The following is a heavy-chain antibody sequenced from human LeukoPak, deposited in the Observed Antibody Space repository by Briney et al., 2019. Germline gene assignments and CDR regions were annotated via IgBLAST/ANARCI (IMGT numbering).Heavy chain of an antibody. J-gene: IGHJ4*02. V-gene: IGHV4-59*08. CDR1: GGSISSYY. Sequence: SETLSLTCTVSGGSISSYYWSWIRQPPGKGLEWIGYIYYSGSTNYNPSLKSRVTISVDTSKNQFSLKLSSVIAADTAVYYCASSYYYGSGSPRLFDYWGQGTLVTVSS. D-gene: IGHD3-10*01. CDR3: ASSYYYGSGSPRLFDY. CDR2: IYYSGST.